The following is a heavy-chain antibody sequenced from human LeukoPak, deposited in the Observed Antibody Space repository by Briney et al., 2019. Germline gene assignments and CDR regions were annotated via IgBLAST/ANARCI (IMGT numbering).Heavy chain of an antibody. CDR2: ISGYNGKT. CDR3: ARDMSTRVTPISYAFDV. J-gene: IGHJ3*01. Sequence: ASVKVSCKTSGYTFTSYGISWVRQAPGQGLEWMGWISGYNGKTNYAQKLQGRVTMTTDTSTSTAYMELRSLRSDDTAVYYCARDMSTRVTPISYAFDVWGQGTMVTVSS. CDR1: GYTFTSYG. D-gene: IGHD4-23*01. V-gene: IGHV1-18*04.